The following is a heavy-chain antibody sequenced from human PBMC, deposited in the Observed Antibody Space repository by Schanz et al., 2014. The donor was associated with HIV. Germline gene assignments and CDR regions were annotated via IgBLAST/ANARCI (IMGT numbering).Heavy chain of an antibody. V-gene: IGHV1-69*01. CDR2: IIPIFGTT. CDR3: ARVGLRFSYYYYGMDV. J-gene: IGHJ6*02. CDR1: GGTFMTYA. Sequence: QVQLVQSGAEVKKPGSSVKVSCKASGGTFMTYAISWVRQAPGQGLEWMGWIIPIFGTTNYAQKFQGRVTITADESTSTGYMELRSLRSEDTAVYYCARVGLRFSYYYYGMDVWGQGTTVTVSS. D-gene: IGHD3-3*01.